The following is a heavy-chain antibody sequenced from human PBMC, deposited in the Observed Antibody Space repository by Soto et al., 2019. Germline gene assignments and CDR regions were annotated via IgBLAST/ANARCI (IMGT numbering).Heavy chain of an antibody. Sequence: EVQLLESGGGLVQPGGSLRLSCAASGFPLSTYGMTWVRQAPGKGLEWVSAITGTGGNTYYVDSVKGRFTSSRDNSKNMLYLQVNSLRVEDTAVYYCARIRGYRYGLDVWGQGTTVTVSS. J-gene: IGHJ6*02. V-gene: IGHV3-23*01. CDR3: ARIRGYRYGLDV. CDR2: ITGTGGNT. CDR1: GFPLSTYG. D-gene: IGHD5-12*01.